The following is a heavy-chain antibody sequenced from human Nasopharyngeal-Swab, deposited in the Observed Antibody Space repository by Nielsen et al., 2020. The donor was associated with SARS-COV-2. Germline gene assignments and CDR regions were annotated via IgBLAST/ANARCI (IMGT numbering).Heavy chain of an antibody. CDR2: INHSGST. V-gene: IGHV4-34*01. CDR1: GGSFSGYY. D-gene: IGHD2-15*01. Sequence: SETLSLTCAVYGGSFSGYYWSWIRQPPGKGLECIGEINHSGSTNYNPSLKSRVTISVDTSKNQFSLKLSSVTAADTAVYYCAALKYCSGGSCYSFHTVGAFDIWSQGTMVTVSS. J-gene: IGHJ3*02. CDR3: AALKYCSGGSCYSFHTVGAFDI.